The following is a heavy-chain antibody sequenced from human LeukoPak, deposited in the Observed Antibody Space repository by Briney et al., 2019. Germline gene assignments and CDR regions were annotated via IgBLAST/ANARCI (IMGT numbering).Heavy chain of an antibody. CDR1: GYTFTDYY. Sequence: VASVKVSCKASGYTFTDYYMHWVRQAPGQGLEWMGWINPNSGGTDYAQKFQGRVTMTRDTSISTAYMELSRLRSDDTAVYYCATDYGDYDSGYWGQGTLVTVSS. CDR3: ATDYGDYDSGY. D-gene: IGHD4-17*01. CDR2: INPNSGGT. J-gene: IGHJ4*02. V-gene: IGHV1-2*02.